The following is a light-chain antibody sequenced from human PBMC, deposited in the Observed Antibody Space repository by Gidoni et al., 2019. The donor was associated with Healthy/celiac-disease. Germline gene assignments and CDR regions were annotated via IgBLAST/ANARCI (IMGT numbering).Light chain of an antibody. J-gene: IGKJ2*01. CDR2: KAS. V-gene: IGKV1-5*03. CDR1: PSISSW. CDR3: QQYNSYSYT. Sequence: DIQMTQSPSTLSASVGDRVTITCRASPSISSWLAWYQQKPGKAPKLLIYKASSLESGVPSRFSGSGSGTEFTLTISSLQPDDFATYYCQQYNSYSYTFXQXTKLEIK.